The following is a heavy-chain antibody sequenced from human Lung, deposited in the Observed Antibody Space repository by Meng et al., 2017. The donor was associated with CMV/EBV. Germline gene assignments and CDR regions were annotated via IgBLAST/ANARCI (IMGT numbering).Heavy chain of an antibody. CDR2: MDYRGST. J-gene: IGHJ4*02. Sequence: NLRDPGQGLCNPSQPLSLTGTVSGDSISSGEYFWSWTRQPPGKGLEWIGYMDYRGSTFYNPSLKSRVTISVDTSKNQFSLKLSSVTAADTAVYFCARGELLWDYWGQGTLVTVSS. CDR3: ARGELLWDY. D-gene: IGHD2-2*01. V-gene: IGHV4-30-4*01. CDR1: GDSISSGEYF.